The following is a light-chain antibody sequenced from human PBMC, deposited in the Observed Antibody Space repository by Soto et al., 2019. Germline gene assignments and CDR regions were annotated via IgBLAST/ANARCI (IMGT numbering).Light chain of an antibody. CDR1: QGISQY. V-gene: IGKV1-9*01. CDR2: AAT. CDR3: QQVNSYPLT. J-gene: IGKJ4*01. Sequence: IHLPQSPSLLCACVVDRVTITCRASQGISQYVTWYQQKPGKAPKLLIYAATVLQGGVPSRFSGTGSATEFILTISSMQPEDFANYYCQQVNSYPLTFGGGTKVDIK.